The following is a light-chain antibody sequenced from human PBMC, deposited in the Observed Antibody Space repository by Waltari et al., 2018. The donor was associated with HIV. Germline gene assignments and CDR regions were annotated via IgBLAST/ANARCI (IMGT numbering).Light chain of an antibody. CDR2: DVN. V-gene: IGLV2-14*03. CDR1: SSDVGAYDY. Sequence: QSALTQPASVSGSPGQSITISCTGTSSDVGAYDYVSWYQQHQGKAPKLMIYDVNNRPSGVSHRFSGSKSATTASLTISGLQAEDEADYYCSSYTTSSTYVFGTGTKVTVL. J-gene: IGLJ1*01. CDR3: SSYTTSSTYV.